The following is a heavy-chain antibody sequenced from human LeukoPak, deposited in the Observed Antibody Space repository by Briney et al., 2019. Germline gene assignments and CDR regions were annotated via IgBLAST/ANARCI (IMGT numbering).Heavy chain of an antibody. CDR1: GFTFSSYA. J-gene: IGHJ5*02. V-gene: IGHV3-23*01. CDR2: ISVSGGTI. CDR3: AKGPHTVVVTALLT. Sequence: GSLRLSCAASGFTFSSYAMSWVRQAPGRGLEWVSGISVSGGTIYYGDSVKGRFTISRDNSKNTLFLQMNSLRVEDTAVYFCAKGPHTVVVTALLTWGQGTSVTVSS. D-gene: IGHD2-21*02.